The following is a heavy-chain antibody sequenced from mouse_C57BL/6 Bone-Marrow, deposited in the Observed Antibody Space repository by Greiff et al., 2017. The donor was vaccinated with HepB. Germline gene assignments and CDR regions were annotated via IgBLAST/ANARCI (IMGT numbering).Heavy chain of an antibody. CDR3: ARFEGYDYDRAWFAY. V-gene: IGHV1-81*01. Sequence: QVQLQQSGAELARPGASVKLSCKASGYTFTSYGISWVKQRTGQGLEWIGEIYPRSGNTYYNEKFKGKATLTADKSSSTAYMELRSLTSEDSAVYYCARFEGYDYDRAWFAYWGQGTLVTVSA. J-gene: IGHJ3*01. CDR1: GYTFTSYG. D-gene: IGHD2-4*01. CDR2: IYPRSGNT.